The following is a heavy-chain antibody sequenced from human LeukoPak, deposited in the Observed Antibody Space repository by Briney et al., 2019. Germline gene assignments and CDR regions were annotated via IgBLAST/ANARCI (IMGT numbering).Heavy chain of an antibody. Sequence: SETLSLTCTVSGGSISSSSHYWGWIRQPPGKGLEWIGSIYYSGSTYYNPSLKSRVTISVDTSKNQFSLKLSSVTAADTAVYYCARAPNCSSTSCYRGNNWFDPWGQGTLVTVSS. CDR3: ARAPNCSSTSCYRGNNWFDP. CDR2: IYYSGST. D-gene: IGHD2-2*02. CDR1: GGSISSSSHY. J-gene: IGHJ5*02. V-gene: IGHV4-39*07.